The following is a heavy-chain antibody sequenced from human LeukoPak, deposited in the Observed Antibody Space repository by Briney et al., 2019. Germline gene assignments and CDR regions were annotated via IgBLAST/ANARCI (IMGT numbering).Heavy chain of an antibody. V-gene: IGHV3-74*01. D-gene: IGHD2-2*02. CDR1: GFTFSSYG. J-gene: IGHJ3*02. CDR2: INSDESST. CDR3: ARAGGQLLYKDAFDI. Sequence: GGSLRLSCAASGFTFSSYGMHWVRQAPGKGLVWVSRINSDESSTNYADSVKGRFTISRDNAKNSLYLQMNSLRAEDTAVYYCARAGGQLLYKDAFDIWGQGTMVTVSS.